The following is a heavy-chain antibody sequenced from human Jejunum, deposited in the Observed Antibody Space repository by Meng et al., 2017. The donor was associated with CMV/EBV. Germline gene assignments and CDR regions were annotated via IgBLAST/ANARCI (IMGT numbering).Heavy chain of an antibody. D-gene: IGHD6-19*01. Sequence: SGFTFSRSRLHWVRPAPGKGLEWVSSISSSSSYIYYADSVKGRFTISRDNAKNSLYLQMNSLRAEDTAVYYCTSPSLNGWFYFEYWGQGTLVTVSS. V-gene: IGHV3-21*01. CDR1: GFTFSRSR. CDR3: TSPSLNGWFYFEY. CDR2: ISSSSSYI. J-gene: IGHJ4*02.